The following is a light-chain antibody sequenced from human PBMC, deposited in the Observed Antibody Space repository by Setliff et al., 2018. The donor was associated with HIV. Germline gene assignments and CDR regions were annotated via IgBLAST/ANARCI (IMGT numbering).Light chain of an antibody. CDR3: ASYANSDVFI. CDR2: DVT. CDR1: SSDIGAFDF. Sequence: QSALTQPASVSGSLGQSITVSCTGTSSDIGAFDFVSWYRQHPGKAPELMIYDVTNRPSGVSHRFSGSKSGNTASLTISGLQAEDGADYYCASYANSDVFIFGSGTKVTVL. V-gene: IGLV2-14*03. J-gene: IGLJ1*01.